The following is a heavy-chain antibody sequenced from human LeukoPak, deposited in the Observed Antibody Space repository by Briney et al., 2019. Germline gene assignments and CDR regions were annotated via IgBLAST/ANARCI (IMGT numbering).Heavy chain of an antibody. V-gene: IGHV3-30*03. D-gene: IGHD2-2*01. CDR2: ISYDGSNK. Sequence: PGRSLRLSCAASGFTFSSYGMHWVRQAPGKGLEWVAVISYDGSNKYYADSVKGRFTISRDNSKNTLYLQMTSLRAEDTAVYYCARDPQGYCSSTSCPHYYGMDVWGQGTTVTVSS. CDR1: GFTFSSYG. CDR3: ARDPQGYCSSTSCPHYYGMDV. J-gene: IGHJ6*02.